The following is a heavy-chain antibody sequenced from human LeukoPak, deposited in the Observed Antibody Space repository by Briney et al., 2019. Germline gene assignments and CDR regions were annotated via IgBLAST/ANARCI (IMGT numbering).Heavy chain of an antibody. V-gene: IGHV3-30*18. CDR3: AKDGQLGGSSWFTLYFDY. Sequence: GGSLRLSCAASRFSFRSYDMHWVRQAPGKGLEWLALSSYDGSNTYYTDSVKGRFTISRDNSKNTLYLQMNSLRPEDTAVYYCAKDGQLGGSSWFTLYFDYWGQGTLVTVSS. CDR1: RFSFRSYD. CDR2: SSYDGSNT. J-gene: IGHJ4*02. D-gene: IGHD6-13*01.